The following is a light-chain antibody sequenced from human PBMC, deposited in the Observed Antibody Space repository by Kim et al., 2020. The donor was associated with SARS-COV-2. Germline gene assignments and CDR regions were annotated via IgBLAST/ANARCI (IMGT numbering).Light chain of an antibody. CDR1: QDIRSN. V-gene: IGKV3-15*01. CDR3: QQYNNWPLT. J-gene: IGKJ1*01. Sequence: EVGMTQSPATLSVSPGERATLSCRASQDIRSNLAWYQQKPGQSPRLLVYGASSRATGLPARFSASGSGTEFTLTNSSLQSEDFALYYCQQYNNWPLTFGQGTKVDIK. CDR2: GAS.